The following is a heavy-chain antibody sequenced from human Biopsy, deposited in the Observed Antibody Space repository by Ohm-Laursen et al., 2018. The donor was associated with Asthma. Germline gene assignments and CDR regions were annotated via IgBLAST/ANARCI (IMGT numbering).Heavy chain of an antibody. D-gene: IGHD6-19*01. Sequence: SVKVSCKVPGGTFSNFAISWVRQAPGQGLEWLGGGMTVFGTTNYAQKFQGRVTITADESTSTAYMEVTSLRSEDTAIYYCARCQVGYSSGWSLLLKKIYYSGMDVWGQGTAVTVSS. CDR3: ARCQVGYSSGWSLLLKKIYYSGMDV. V-gene: IGHV1-69*13. J-gene: IGHJ6*02. CDR1: GGTFSNFA. CDR2: GMTVFGTT.